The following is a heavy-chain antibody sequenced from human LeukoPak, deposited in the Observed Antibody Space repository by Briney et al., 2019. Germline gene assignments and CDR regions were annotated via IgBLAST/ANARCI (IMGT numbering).Heavy chain of an antibody. V-gene: IGHV4-31*03. CDR1: GGSISSGGYY. Sequence: SQTLSLTCTVSGGSISSGGYYWSWIRQHPGKGLEWIGYIYYSGGTYYNPSLKSRVTISVDTSKNQFSLKLSSVTAADTAVYYCARVYCSGGSCYPGNNWFDPWGQGTLVTVSS. CDR3: ARVYCSGGSCYPGNNWFDP. J-gene: IGHJ5*02. D-gene: IGHD2-15*01. CDR2: IYYSGGT.